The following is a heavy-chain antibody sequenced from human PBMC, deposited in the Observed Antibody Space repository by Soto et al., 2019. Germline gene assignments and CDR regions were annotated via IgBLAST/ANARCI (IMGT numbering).Heavy chain of an antibody. D-gene: IGHD3-10*02. CDR2: ISYDGSNK. V-gene: IGHV3-30-3*01. Sequence: QVQLVESGGGVVQPGRSLRLSCAASGFTFSSYAMHWVRQAPGKGLEWVAVISYDGSNKYYADSVKGRFIISRDNSKNTLYLQMNSLRAEDTALYYCARQKNYGRGDSGMDVWGQGTTVTVSS. J-gene: IGHJ6*02. CDR3: ARQKNYGRGDSGMDV. CDR1: GFTFSSYA.